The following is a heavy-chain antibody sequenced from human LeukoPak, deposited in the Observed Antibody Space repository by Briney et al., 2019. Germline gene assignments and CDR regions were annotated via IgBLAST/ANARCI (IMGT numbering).Heavy chain of an antibody. D-gene: IGHD4-11*01. CDR1: GFTVSSNY. CDR2: IYSGGST. V-gene: IGHV3-66*01. J-gene: IGHJ4*02. Sequence: EGSLRLSCAASGFTVSSNYMSWVRQVPGKGLEWVSVIYSGGSTYYADSVKGRFTISRDDSNNTLYLQMNSLRAEDTAVYYCARDATESNSVDYWGQGTLVTVSS. CDR3: ARDATESNSVDY.